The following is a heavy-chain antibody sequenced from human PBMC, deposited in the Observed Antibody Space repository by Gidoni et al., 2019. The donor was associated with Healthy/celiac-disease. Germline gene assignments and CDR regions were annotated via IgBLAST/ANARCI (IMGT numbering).Heavy chain of an antibody. Sequence: QVQLVQSGAELQKPGASVMVSCKASGYTFTSYGISWVRQAPGQGREWMGWISAYNGNTNYAQKRQGRVTMTTDTSTSTAYMELRSLRSDDTAVYYCARDLSTMVRGVRGGAFDIWGQGTMVTVSS. CDR2: ISAYNGNT. CDR3: ARDLSTMVRGVRGGAFDI. CDR1: GYTFTSYG. D-gene: IGHD3-10*01. J-gene: IGHJ3*02. V-gene: IGHV1-18*01.